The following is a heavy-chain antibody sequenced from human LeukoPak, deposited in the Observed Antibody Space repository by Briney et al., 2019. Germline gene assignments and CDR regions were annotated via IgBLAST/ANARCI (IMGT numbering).Heavy chain of an antibody. V-gene: IGHV1-69*04. D-gene: IGHD3-22*01. CDR3: ARDASNYYYDSSGYYPFDY. CDR2: IIPILGIA. CDR1: GGTFSSYT. Sequence: SVKVSCKASGGTFSSYTISWVRQAPGQGLEWMGRIIPILGIAHYAQKFQGRVTITADKSTSTAYMELSSLRSEDTAVYYCARDASNYYYDSSGYYPFDYWGQGTLVTVSS. J-gene: IGHJ4*02.